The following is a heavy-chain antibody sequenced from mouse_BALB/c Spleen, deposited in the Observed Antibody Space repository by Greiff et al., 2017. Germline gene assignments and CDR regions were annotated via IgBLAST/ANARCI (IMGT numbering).Heavy chain of an antibody. D-gene: IGHD1-1*01. Sequence: EVKLVESGGGLVKPGGSLKLSCAASGFTFSDYYMYWVRQTPEKRLEWVATISDGGSYTYYPDSVKGRFTISRDNAKNNLYLQMSSLKSEDTAMYYCARYVYGSSPHWYFDVWGAGTTVTVSS. CDR3: ARYVYGSSPHWYFDV. J-gene: IGHJ1*01. CDR2: ISDGGSYT. V-gene: IGHV5-4*02. CDR1: GFTFSDYY.